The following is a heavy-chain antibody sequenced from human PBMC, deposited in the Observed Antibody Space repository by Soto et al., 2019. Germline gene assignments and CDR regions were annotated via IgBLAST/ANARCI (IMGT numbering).Heavy chain of an antibody. CDR3: ARKAWDRFDY. D-gene: IGHD1-26*01. J-gene: IGHJ4*02. Sequence: QVQMQESGPGLVKPSGTLSLTCTVSGDSMTRSVWWTWVRQPPGKGLEWIGEVFHTGNTNYNPSLKSRVTMSVDKSTNECSLKVTSVTAADTAIYDCARKAWDRFDYWGQGAVVTVSP. CDR2: VFHTGNT. CDR1: GDSMTRSVW. V-gene: IGHV4-4*02.